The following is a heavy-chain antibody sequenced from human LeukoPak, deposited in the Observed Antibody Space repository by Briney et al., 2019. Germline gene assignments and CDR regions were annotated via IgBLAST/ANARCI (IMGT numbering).Heavy chain of an antibody. CDR2: VSVNGGTT. CDR1: GFTFSSCA. D-gene: IGHD3-10*01. CDR3: AKELHGSGYYAFDY. J-gene: IGHJ4*02. V-gene: IGHV3-23*01. Sequence: SGGSLRLSCAASGFTFSSCALSWVRQAPGKGLEWVSTVSVNGGTTYYADSVKGRFTISRDNSKNTLYLQMNSLRAEDTAVYFCAKELHGSGYYAFDYWGQGTLVTVSS.